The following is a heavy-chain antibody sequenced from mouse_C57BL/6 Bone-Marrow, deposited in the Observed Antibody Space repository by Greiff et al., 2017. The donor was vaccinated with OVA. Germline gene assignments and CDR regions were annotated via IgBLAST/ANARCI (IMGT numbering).Heavy chain of an antibody. J-gene: IGHJ4*01. CDR3: AREGGTYGRMGYYAMDY. CDR2: INPGSGGT. D-gene: IGHD2-10*02. Sequence: VKLQQSGAELVRPGTSVKVSCKASGYAFTNYLIEWVKQRPGQGLEWIGVINPGSGGTNYNEKFKGKATLTADKSSSTAYMQLSSLTSEDSAVYFCAREGGTYGRMGYYAMDYWGQGTSVTVSS. CDR1: GYAFTNYL. V-gene: IGHV1-54*01.